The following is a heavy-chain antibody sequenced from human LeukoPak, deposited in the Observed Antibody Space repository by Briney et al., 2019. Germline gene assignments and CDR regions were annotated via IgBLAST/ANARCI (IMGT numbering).Heavy chain of an antibody. Sequence: PSETLSLTCTVSGGSISSSSAYWGWIRQPPGKGLEWIGSIYYSKSTYYNPSLKSRVTISADTSKNQFSLTVGSVSATDTAVYYCVSPRGFSYGYFDYWGQGTLVTVSS. D-gene: IGHD5-18*01. CDR3: VSPRGFSYGYFDY. J-gene: IGHJ4*02. CDR1: GGSISSSSAY. CDR2: IYYSKST. V-gene: IGHV4-39*01.